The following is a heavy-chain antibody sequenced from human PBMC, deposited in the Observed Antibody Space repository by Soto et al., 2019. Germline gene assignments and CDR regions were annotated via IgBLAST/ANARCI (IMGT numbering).Heavy chain of an antibody. J-gene: IGHJ4*02. CDR1: GYTFTIYA. CDR2: INAGNGNT. V-gene: IGHV1-3*05. CDR3: ARSIVVVTAIDY. D-gene: IGHD2-21*02. Sequence: QVQLVQSGAEEKKPGASVKVSCKATGYTFTIYAMHWVRQAPGQRLEWMGWINAGNGNTKYSQKFQGRVTITRDTSAITAYMELSSLRSEDTAVYYCARSIVVVTAIDYCGQGTLVTVSS.